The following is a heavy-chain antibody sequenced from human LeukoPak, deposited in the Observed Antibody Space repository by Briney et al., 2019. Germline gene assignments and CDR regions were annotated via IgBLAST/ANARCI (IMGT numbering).Heavy chain of an antibody. CDR2: IYTSGNA. CDR1: GGSISTYY. V-gene: IGHV4-4*07. CDR3: AREGLGTAMEY. Sequence: SETLSLTCTVSGGSISTYYWSWIRQPAGQGLEWIGRIYTSGNANYNPALKSRVTMSVDTSKNQFSLNLSAVSAADTAVYYCAREGLGTAMEYWGQGNLVFVSS. J-gene: IGHJ4*02. D-gene: IGHD2-21*02.